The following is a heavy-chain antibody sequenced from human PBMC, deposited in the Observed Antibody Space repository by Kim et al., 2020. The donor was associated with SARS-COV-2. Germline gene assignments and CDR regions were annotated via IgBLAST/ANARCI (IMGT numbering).Heavy chain of an antibody. J-gene: IGHJ6*02. Sequence: ASVKVSCKASGYTFTSYAMNWVRQAPGQGLEWMGWINTNTGNPTYAQGFTGRFVFSLDTSVSTAYLQISSLKAEDTAVYYCARTTYTSGYYYGMDVWGQGTTVTVSS. CDR3: ARTTYTSGYYYGMDV. V-gene: IGHV7-4-1*02. CDR1: GYTFTSYA. CDR2: INTNTGNP. D-gene: IGHD1-1*01.